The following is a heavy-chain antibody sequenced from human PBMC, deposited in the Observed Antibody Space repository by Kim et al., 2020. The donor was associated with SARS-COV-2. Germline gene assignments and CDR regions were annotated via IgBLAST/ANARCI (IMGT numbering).Heavy chain of an antibody. J-gene: IGHJ5*02. D-gene: IGHD6-19*01. Sequence: SETLSLTCTVSGGSISSSSYYWGWIRQPPGKGLEWIGSIYYTGSTYFNPSLKSRVTISVDTSKNQFSLKLSSVTAADTAMYYCARLWQWLGWFDPWGQGTLVTVAA. CDR1: GGSISSSSYY. CDR3: ARLWQWLGWFDP. CDR2: IYYTGST. V-gene: IGHV4-39*01.